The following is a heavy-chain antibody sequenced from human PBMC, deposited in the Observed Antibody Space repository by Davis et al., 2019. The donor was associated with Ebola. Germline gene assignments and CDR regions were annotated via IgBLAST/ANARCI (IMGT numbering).Heavy chain of an antibody. J-gene: IGHJ4*02. V-gene: IGHV4-31*03. Sequence: MPSETLSLTCTVSGGSISSGGYYWSWIRQHPGKGLEWIGYISYSGSTYYNPSLKSRVTISVDTSKNQFSLKLSSVTAADTAVYYCASGSIAARRTYYFDYWGQGTLVTVSS. CDR1: GGSISSGGYY. CDR2: ISYSGST. CDR3: ASGSIAARRTYYFDY. D-gene: IGHD6-6*01.